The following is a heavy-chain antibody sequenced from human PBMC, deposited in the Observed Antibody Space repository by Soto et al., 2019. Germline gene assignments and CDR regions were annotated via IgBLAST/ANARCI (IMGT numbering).Heavy chain of an antibody. CDR3: ARLSSGGYYTMAY. V-gene: IGHV4-61*08. CDR2: ISDSGST. D-gene: IGHD6-25*01. Sequence: PSETLSLTCTVSGGSISSGDYYWSWIRQPPGKGLEWIGYISDSGSTNYNPSLKSRVTISVDMSRNQFSLKLNSLIAADTAVYYCARLSSGGYYTMAYWGQGTLVTVSS. J-gene: IGHJ4*01. CDR1: GGSISSGDYY.